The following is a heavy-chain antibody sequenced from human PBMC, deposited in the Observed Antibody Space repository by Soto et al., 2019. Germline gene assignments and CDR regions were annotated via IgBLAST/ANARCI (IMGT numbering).Heavy chain of an antibody. V-gene: IGHV4-59*12. J-gene: IGHJ5*02. D-gene: IGHD7-27*01. Sequence: ASETLSLTCTVSGGSISSYYWSWIRQPPGKGLEWIGYIYYSGSTNYNPSLKSRVTISVDTSKNQFSLKLSSVTATDTAMYYCAGDWGPYWFDPWGQGILVTVSS. CDR2: IYYSGST. CDR3: AGDWGPYWFDP. CDR1: GGSISSYY.